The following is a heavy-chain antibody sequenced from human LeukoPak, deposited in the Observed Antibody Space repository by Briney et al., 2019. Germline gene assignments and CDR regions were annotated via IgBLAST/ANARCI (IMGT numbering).Heavy chain of an antibody. D-gene: IGHD3-22*01. V-gene: IGHV3-23*01. J-gene: IGHJ4*02. Sequence: GGSLRLSCAASGFTFSSYAMSWVRQAPGKGLEWVSAISGSGGSTYYADSVKGRFTISRDNSKNTLYLQMNSLRAEDKAVYYCATELGYYYDSSGSGGSYYFDYWGQGTLVTVSS. CDR1: GFTFSSYA. CDR2: ISGSGGST. CDR3: ATELGYYYDSSGSGGSYYFDY.